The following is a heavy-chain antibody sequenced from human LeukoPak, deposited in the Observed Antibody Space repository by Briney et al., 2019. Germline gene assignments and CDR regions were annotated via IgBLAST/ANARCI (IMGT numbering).Heavy chain of an antibody. D-gene: IGHD3-22*01. CDR3: AGYYYDSSGHYY. CDR1: GFTFSSYA. Sequence: PGGSLRLSCAASGFTFSSYAMHWVRQAPGKGLEYVSAISSNGGSTYYANSVKGRFTISRDNAKNSLYLQMNSLRAEDTAVYYCAGYYYDSSGHYYWGQGTLVTVSS. J-gene: IGHJ4*02. CDR2: ISSNGGST. V-gene: IGHV3-64*01.